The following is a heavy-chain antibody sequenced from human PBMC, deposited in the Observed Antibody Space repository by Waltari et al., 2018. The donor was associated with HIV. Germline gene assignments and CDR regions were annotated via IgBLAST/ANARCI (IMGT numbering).Heavy chain of an antibody. Sequence: EVHLVESGGGLVKPGGSLRLSCTASGFSFSSFSMNWVRQVPGKGLEGVAAISNRSDFINYADSGKGRFTIYRDNAANSLYLQMNALRNEDTAVYFCASLPTEGQPPRVFWGQGIIVTVSS. CDR3: ASLPTEGQPPRVF. D-gene: IGHD5-18*01. CDR2: ISNRSDFI. V-gene: IGHV3-21*06. CDR1: GFSFSSFS. J-gene: IGHJ4*02.